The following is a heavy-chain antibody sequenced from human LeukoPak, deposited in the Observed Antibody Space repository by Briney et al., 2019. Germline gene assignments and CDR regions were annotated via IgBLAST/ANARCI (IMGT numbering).Heavy chain of an antibody. CDR1: GFTFSNFW. CDR3: ARGYYYDSRGYYYEWVY. V-gene: IGHV3-7*04. Sequence: GGSLRLSCAASGFTFSNFWMSWVRQVPGKGLEWVANIKQDGSERYYVDSVKGRFTISRDNAKNSLYLQMDSLRAEDTAVYYCARGYYYDSRGYYYEWVYWGQGTLVTVSS. J-gene: IGHJ4*02. D-gene: IGHD3-22*01. CDR2: IKQDGSER.